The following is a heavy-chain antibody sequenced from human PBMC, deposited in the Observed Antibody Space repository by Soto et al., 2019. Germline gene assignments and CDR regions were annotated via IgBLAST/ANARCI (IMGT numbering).Heavy chain of an antibody. D-gene: IGHD2-2*01. CDR1: GDTISTGGYT. CDR2: TYHSGNP. V-gene: IGHV4-30-2*01. J-gene: IGHJ5*02. Sequence: SETLSLTCDVSGDTISTGGYTWAWIRQPPGKALEWIGHTYHSGNPYYNPSLKSRVIISVDRSKNQFSLKVRSVTAADTAVYYCARGGDIVVVPAAMRENWFDPWGQGTLVTVSS. CDR3: ARGGDIVVVPAAMRENWFDP.